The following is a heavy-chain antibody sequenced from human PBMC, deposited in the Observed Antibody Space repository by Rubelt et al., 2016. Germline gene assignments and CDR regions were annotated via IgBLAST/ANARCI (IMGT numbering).Heavy chain of an antibody. CDR3: ARGFRDDYGDDIGLMDV. V-gene: IGHV3-21*01. J-gene: IGHJ6*02. Sequence: YYADSVKGRFTISRDNAKNSLYLQMNSLRAEDTAVYYCARGFRDDYGDDIGLMDVWGQGTTVTVSS. D-gene: IGHD4-17*01.